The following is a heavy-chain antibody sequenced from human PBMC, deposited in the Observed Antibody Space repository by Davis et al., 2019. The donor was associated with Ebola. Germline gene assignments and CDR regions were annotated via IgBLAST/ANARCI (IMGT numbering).Heavy chain of an antibody. D-gene: IGHD4-17*01. V-gene: IGHV3-15*01. J-gene: IGHJ6*02. Sequence: GESLKISCAVSGFSVSGNYMTWVRQAPGKGLEWVGRIKSNPDSGTTNYAAHVAGRFTISRDDSKHTLFLQMNSLKTEDTAVYYCARGGMTSVTLYYHGLDAWGQGTTVTVSS. CDR3: ARGGMTSVTLYYHGLDA. CDR2: IKSNPDSGTT. CDR1: GFSVSGNY.